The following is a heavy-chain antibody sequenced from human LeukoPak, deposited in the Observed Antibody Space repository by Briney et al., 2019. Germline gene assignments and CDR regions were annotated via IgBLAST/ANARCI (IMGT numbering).Heavy chain of an antibody. V-gene: IGHV4-59*08. CDR2: ISYSGST. D-gene: IGHD3-9*01. CDR3: ARQTHNYDILVPFDP. CDR1: GGSICSYY. J-gene: IGHJ5*02. Sequence: SETLSLTCTVSGGSICSYYWSWIRQPPGKGLEWIGYISYSGSTNYNPSLKSRVTISVDTSKNQFSLRLNSVTAADTAVYYCARQTHNYDILVPFDPWGQGTLVTVSS.